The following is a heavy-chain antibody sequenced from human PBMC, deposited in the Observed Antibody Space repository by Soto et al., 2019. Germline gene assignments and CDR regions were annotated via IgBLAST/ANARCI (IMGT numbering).Heavy chain of an antibody. CDR2: SIPIFGTA. D-gene: IGHD5-12*01. V-gene: IGHV1-69*13. CDR1: GGTFNNYP. Sequence: GASVKVSCKASGGTFNNYPTTWVRQAPGEGLEWMGGSIPIFGTANYAQKFQGRVTISVDESTSTAYMELSSLRSEDTAVYYCARGRGYSGDDHYYYFDMDVWGQGTTVTVSS. J-gene: IGHJ6*02. CDR3: ARGRGYSGDDHYYYFDMDV.